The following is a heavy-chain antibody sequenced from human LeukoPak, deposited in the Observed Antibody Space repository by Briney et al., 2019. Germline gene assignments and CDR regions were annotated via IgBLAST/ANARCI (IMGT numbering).Heavy chain of an antibody. CDR1: GGSISSYY. CDR3: ARSDYGDYVPLDY. J-gene: IGHJ4*02. CDR2: IYYSGST. V-gene: IGHV4-59*01. D-gene: IGHD4-17*01. Sequence: SETLSLTCTVSGGSISSYYWSWIRQPPGKGLEWLGYIYYSGSTNYNPSLKSRVTISVDTSKNQFSLKLSSVTAADTAVYYCARSDYGDYVPLDYWGQGTLVTVSS.